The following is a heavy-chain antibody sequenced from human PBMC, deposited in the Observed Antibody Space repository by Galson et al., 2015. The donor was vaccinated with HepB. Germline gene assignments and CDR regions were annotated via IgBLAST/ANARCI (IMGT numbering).Heavy chain of an antibody. D-gene: IGHD3-3*01. CDR1: GYTFTSYA. J-gene: IGHJ6*02. Sequence: SVKVSCKASGYTFTSYAMHWVRRAPGQRLEWMGWINAGNGNTKYSQKFQGRVTITRDTSGSTAYMELSSLRSEDTAVYHCARDRITIFGVVIIDEWSGGMDVWGQGTTVTVS. CDR3: ARDRITIFGVVIIDEWSGGMDV. V-gene: IGHV1-3*01. CDR2: INAGNGNT.